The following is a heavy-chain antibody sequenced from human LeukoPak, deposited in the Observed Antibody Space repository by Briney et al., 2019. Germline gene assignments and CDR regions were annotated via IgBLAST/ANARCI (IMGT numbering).Heavy chain of an antibody. Sequence: PGGSLRLSCAASGFTFSSYAMSWVRQAPGKGLEWASGISGTGGSTYYADSVKGRFTISRDNSRNTLYLLMNSLRAEDTAVYYCAKDNYTGSPYYFDYWGQGTLVTVSS. CDR2: ISGTGGST. D-gene: IGHD1-26*01. CDR3: AKDNYTGSPYYFDY. V-gene: IGHV3-23*01. CDR1: GFTFSSYA. J-gene: IGHJ4*02.